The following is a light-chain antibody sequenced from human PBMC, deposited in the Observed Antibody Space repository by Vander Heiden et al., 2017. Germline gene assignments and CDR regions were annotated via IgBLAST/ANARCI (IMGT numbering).Light chain of an antibody. Sequence: VESAVTFCCRTHSVISNYVAWYQQPPEAAPKLLIYTASTSTVGVPSSFGGSGFGTDFSLTITSLQRDYFATYYYQHLHCSPFTFGQGTKLEIK. CDR3: QHLHCSPFT. CDR2: TAS. J-gene: IGKJ2*01. CDR1: SVISNY. V-gene: IGKV1-9*01.